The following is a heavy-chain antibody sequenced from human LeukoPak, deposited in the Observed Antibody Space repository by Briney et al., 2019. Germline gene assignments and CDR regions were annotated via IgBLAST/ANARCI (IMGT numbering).Heavy chain of an antibody. CDR1: GFTFNTYW. CDR3: ARRGLPDF. Sequence: GGSLRLSCAASGFTFNTYWMSGVRQAPGKGLESVANIKEDGSVKHYLASVKGRFTVSRDNAKNSLYLQMNSLRVEDTAVYYCARRGLPDFWGQGILVTVSS. CDR2: IKEDGSVK. J-gene: IGHJ4*02. D-gene: IGHD3-22*01. V-gene: IGHV3-7*01.